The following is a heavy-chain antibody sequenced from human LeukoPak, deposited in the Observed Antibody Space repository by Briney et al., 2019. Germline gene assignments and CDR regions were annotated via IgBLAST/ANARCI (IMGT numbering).Heavy chain of an antibody. Sequence: PGGSLRLSFAASGFTFSSYAMSWVRQAPGKGLEWVSAISGSGGSTYYADSVKGRFTISRDNSKNTLYLQMNSLRAEDTAVYYCAKQYSSSWYAYYYYGMDVWGQGTTVTVSS. CDR3: AKQYSSSWYAYYYYGMDV. CDR2: ISGSGGST. V-gene: IGHV3-23*01. D-gene: IGHD6-13*01. J-gene: IGHJ6*02. CDR1: GFTFSSYA.